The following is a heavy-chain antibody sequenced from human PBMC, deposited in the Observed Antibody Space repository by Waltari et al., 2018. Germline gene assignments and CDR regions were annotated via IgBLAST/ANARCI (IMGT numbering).Heavy chain of an antibody. D-gene: IGHD3-10*01. Sequence: QVQLVQSGAEVKKPGASVKVSCKASGYTFTGYYMHWVRQAPGQGLEWMGRSNPNSGGTNYAQKFQGRVTMTRDTSISTAYMELSRLRSDDTAVYYCAVGATMVRGVTIDAFDIWGQGTMVTVSS. CDR1: GYTFTGYY. CDR3: AVGATMVRGVTIDAFDI. CDR2: SNPNSGGT. J-gene: IGHJ3*02. V-gene: IGHV1-2*06.